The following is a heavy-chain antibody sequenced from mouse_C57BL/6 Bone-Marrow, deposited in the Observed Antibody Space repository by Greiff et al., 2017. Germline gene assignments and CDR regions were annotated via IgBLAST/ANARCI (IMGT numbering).Heavy chain of an antibody. V-gene: IGHV1-81*01. CDR3: ARADYYGYDWFAY. Sequence: QVQLQQSGAELARPGASVKLSCKASGYTFTSYGISWVKQRTGQGLEWIGEIYPRSGNTYYNEKFKGKATLTADKSSSTAYMELRSLTSEDSAVYFCARADYYGYDWFAYWGQGTLVTVSA. CDR1: GYTFTSYG. D-gene: IGHD2-2*01. CDR2: IYPRSGNT. J-gene: IGHJ3*01.